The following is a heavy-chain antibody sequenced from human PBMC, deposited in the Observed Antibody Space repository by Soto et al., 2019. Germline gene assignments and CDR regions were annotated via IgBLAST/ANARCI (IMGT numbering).Heavy chain of an antibody. CDR1: GGSISSYY. CDR2: IYYTGRS. CDR3: ASHSSHWPFFVF. Sequence: QVQLQESGPGLVKPSETLSLTCTVSGGSISSYYWSWIRQPPGKGLEWIGYIYYTGRSNSNPSLNRRVTMSVDTSKNQFSLRLSSVTAADTAVYYCASHSSHWPFFVFWGQGTLVTVSS. V-gene: IGHV4-59*01. D-gene: IGHD6-13*01. J-gene: IGHJ4*02.